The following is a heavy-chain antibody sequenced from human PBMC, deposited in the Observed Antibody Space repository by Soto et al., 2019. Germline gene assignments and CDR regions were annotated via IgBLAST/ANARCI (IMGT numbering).Heavy chain of an antibody. CDR1: GFTYSGYW. CDR3: ARARGWDIVIVPAASDY. D-gene: IGHD2-2*01. J-gene: IGHJ4*02. CDR2: INQGGSEK. Sequence: GGSLRLSCAASGFTYSGYWMNWVRQAPGKGPEWVANINQGGSEKHYVDSVKGRFTISRDNAKNSLFLQMNSLRAEDTAVYYCARARGWDIVIVPAASDYWGQGALVTVSS. V-gene: IGHV3-7*01.